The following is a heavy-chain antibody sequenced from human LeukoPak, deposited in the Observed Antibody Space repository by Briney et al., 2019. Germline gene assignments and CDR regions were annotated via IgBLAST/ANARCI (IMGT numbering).Heavy chain of an antibody. J-gene: IGHJ4*02. CDR3: ARRLNYYDSSGPPGY. CDR1: GYTFTSYW. CDR2: IYPGDSDT. D-gene: IGHD3-22*01. V-gene: IGHV5-51*01. Sequence: GESLKISCKGFGYTFTSYWIGWVRQMPGKGLEWMGIIYPGDSDTRYSPSFQGQVTISADKSISTAYLQWSSLKASDTAMYYCARRLNYYDSSGPPGYWGQGTLVTVSS.